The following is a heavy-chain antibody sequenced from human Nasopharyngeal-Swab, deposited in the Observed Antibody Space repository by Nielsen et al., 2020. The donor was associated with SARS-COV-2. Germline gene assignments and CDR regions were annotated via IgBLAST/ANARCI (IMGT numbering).Heavy chain of an antibody. D-gene: IGHD6-19*01. J-gene: IGHJ2*01. V-gene: IGHV3-21*01. CDR1: GFTFSSYS. CDR3: ARLSKQWLVRPYWYLDL. Sequence: GGSLRLSCAASGFTFSSYSMNWVRQAPGKGLEWVSSISSSSSYIYYADSVKGRFTISRDNAKNSLYLQMNSLRAEDTAVYYCARLSKQWLVRPYWYLDLWGRGTLVTVSS. CDR2: ISSSSSYI.